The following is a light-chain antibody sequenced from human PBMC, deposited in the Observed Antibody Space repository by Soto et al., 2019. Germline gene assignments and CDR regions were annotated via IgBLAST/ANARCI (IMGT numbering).Light chain of an antibody. CDR2: EVN. V-gene: IGLV2-8*01. Sequence: QSVLTQPPSASGSPGQSVTISCTGTSSDVGDYNFVSWYQHHPGKAPKLIIYEVNKRPSGVPDRFSGSKSGNTASLIVSGLQADDEADYYCTSFSASNNLGVFGGGTKVTVL. CDR3: TSFSASNNLGV. J-gene: IGLJ2*01. CDR1: SSDVGDYNF.